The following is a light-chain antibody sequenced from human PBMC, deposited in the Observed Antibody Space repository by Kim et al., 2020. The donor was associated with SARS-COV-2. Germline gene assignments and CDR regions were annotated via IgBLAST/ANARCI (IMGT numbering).Light chain of an antibody. CDR2: EVN. Sequence: QSALTQPPSVSGSPGQSVTISCTGTNSDVGGYDRVSWYQQPPDTAPKLILFEVNNRPSGVPDRFSGSKSGNTASLTISGLQAEDEADYYCSSYTTSSTVVFGGGTQLTVL. CDR1: NSDVGGYDR. CDR3: SSYTTSSTVV. V-gene: IGLV2-18*02. J-gene: IGLJ2*01.